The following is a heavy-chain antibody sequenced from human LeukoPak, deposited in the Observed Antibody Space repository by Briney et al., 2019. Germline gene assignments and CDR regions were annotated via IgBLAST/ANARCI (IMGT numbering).Heavy chain of an antibody. J-gene: IGHJ4*02. D-gene: IGHD5-12*01. CDR3: ARDGYSGYESFGY. Sequence: ASVTVSCKASGYTFTSYDISWVRQAPGQGLEWMGGVIPIFGTANYAQKFQGRVTITADESTSTAYMELSSLRSEDTAVYYCARDGYSGYESFGYWGQGTLVTVSS. CDR2: VIPIFGTA. CDR1: GYTFTSYD. V-gene: IGHV1-69*13.